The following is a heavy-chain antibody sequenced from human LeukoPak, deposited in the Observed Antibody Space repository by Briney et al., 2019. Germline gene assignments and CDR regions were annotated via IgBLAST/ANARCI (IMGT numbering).Heavy chain of an antibody. V-gene: IGHV3-73*01. Sequence: GGSLRLSCAASGSTFSGSALHWVRQASGKGLEWVGRIRSTANGYATAYAASVKGRFTISRDDSKNTAYLQMDSLKTEDTAVYYCTGNYYGSGSYADFDYWGQGTLVTVSS. CDR3: TGNYYGSGSYADFDY. D-gene: IGHD3-10*01. CDR2: IRSTANGYAT. J-gene: IGHJ4*02. CDR1: GSTFSGSA.